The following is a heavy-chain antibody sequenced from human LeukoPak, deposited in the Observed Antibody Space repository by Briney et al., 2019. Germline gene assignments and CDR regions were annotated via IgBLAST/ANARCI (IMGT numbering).Heavy chain of an antibody. CDR3: AKNGGPHGMDV. CDR2: IKHDGSET. V-gene: IGHV3-7*02. J-gene: IGHJ6*02. CDR1: GFTFSNIW. D-gene: IGHD3-10*01. Sequence: GGSLRLSCAASGFTFSNIWMSWVRQAPGKGLEWVANIKHDGSETNYVDSVKGRFTISRDNARNSLHLQMNSLRAEDTAVYYCAKNGGPHGMDVWGQGTTVTVSS.